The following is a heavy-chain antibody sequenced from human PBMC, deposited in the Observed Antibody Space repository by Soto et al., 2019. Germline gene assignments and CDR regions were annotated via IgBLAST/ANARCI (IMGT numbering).Heavy chain of an antibody. Sequence: TLGGSLRLSCAASGFTFSSYSMNWVRQAPGKGLEWVSSISSSSSYIYYADSVKGRLTISRDNAKNSLYLQMNSLRAEDTAVYYCARDGTARPDDYFDYWGQGTLVTVSS. V-gene: IGHV3-21*01. CDR2: ISSSSSYI. CDR1: GFTFSSYS. J-gene: IGHJ4*02. D-gene: IGHD6-6*01. CDR3: ARDGTARPDDYFDY.